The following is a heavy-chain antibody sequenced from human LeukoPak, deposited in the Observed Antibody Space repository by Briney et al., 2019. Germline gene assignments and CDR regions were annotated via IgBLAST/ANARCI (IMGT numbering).Heavy chain of an antibody. CDR1: GGSISSSSYY. CDR2: IYYSGST. Sequence: SETLSLTCTVSGGSISSSSYYWGWIRQPPGKGLEWIGSIYYSGSTYYNPSLKSRVTISVDTSKNQFSLKLSSVTAADTAVYYCARERDSGYDLDYWGQGTLVTVSS. CDR3: ARERDSGYDLDY. V-gene: IGHV4-39*02. D-gene: IGHD5-12*01. J-gene: IGHJ4*02.